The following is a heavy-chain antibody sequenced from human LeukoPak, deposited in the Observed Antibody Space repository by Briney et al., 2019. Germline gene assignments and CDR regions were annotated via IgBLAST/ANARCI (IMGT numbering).Heavy chain of an antibody. D-gene: IGHD2/OR15-2a*01. V-gene: IGHV1-46*01. CDR1: GYTFTSYY. CDR2: INPSGGST. CDR3: ARHKEVGDYYYFDY. Sequence: ASVKVSCXASGYTFTSYYMHWVRQAPGQGLEWMGIINPSGGSTSYTQKFQGRVTMTWDTSTTTVYMELSSLRSQDTAVYYCARHKEVGDYYYFDYWGQGTLVTVSS. J-gene: IGHJ4*02.